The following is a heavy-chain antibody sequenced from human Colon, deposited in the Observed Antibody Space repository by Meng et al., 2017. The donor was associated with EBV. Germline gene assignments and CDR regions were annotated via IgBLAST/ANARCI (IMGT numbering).Heavy chain of an antibody. CDR2: VYHTGST. D-gene: IGHD2-21*01. J-gene: IGHJ4*02. V-gene: IGHV4-4*02. CDR3: ARVWQSLTAFFDS. Sequence: QVAVQESGPGVVKPSGTLSLTCAVSGGSISSSHWWTWVRQPPGKGLEWIGEVYHTGSTKYNPSLKSRLTISVDKSKNQFSLNLTSVTAADTAVYYCARVWQSLTAFFDSWGQGTLVTVSS. CDR1: GGSISSSHW.